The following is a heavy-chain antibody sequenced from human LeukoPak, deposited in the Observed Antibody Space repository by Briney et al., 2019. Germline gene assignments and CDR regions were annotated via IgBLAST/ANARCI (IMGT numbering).Heavy chain of an antibody. CDR3: AKGLYYDSSGPIDY. V-gene: IGHV3-9*01. D-gene: IGHD3-22*01. Sequence: GGSLRLSCAASGFTFDDYAMHWVRQAPGKGLEWVSGISWNSGSIGYADSVKGRFTIFRDNAKNSLYLQMNSLRAEDTALYYCAKGLYYDSSGPIDYWGQGTLVTVSS. J-gene: IGHJ4*02. CDR2: ISWNSGSI. CDR1: GFTFDDYA.